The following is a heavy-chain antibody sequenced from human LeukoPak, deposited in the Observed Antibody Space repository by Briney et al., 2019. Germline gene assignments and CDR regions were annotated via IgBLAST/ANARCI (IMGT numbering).Heavy chain of an antibody. V-gene: IGHV3-7*01. CDR3: AREWGLAD. D-gene: IGHD3-16*01. Sequence: GGSLRLSCVASGFPFSSYWMTWVRQAPGKGLEWVANIKQDGSKKSYVDSVKGRFTISRDNAKNSLYLQMNSLRAEDTAVYYCAREWGLADWGQGTLVTVSS. CDR1: GFPFSSYW. J-gene: IGHJ4*02. CDR2: IKQDGSKK.